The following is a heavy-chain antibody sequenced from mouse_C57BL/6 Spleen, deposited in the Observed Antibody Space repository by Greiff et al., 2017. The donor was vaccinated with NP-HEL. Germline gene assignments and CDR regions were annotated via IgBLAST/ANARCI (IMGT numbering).Heavy chain of an antibody. CDR3: TPFTTVKGYFDY. CDR2: IDPENGDT. J-gene: IGHJ2*01. Sequence: DVQLQESGAELVRPGASVKLSCTASGFNIKDDYMHWVKQRPEQGLEWIGWIDPENGDTEYASKFQGKATITADTSSNTAYLQLSSLTSEDTAVYYCTPFTTVKGYFDYWGQGTTLTVSS. D-gene: IGHD1-1*01. V-gene: IGHV14-4*01. CDR1: GFNIKDDY.